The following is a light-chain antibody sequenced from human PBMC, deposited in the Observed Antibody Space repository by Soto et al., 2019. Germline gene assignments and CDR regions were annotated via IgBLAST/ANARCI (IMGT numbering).Light chain of an antibody. Sequence: DIQMTQSPSSLSAYIGDRVXXXXXASQSISTYLSWYLVKPGEAPKLLIYGXSTLRTGVPSRFSGSGSGTDLTLTISSLQPEDFATYYCQQSFNIPVTFGQGTRPEIK. CDR2: GXS. CDR3: QQSFNIPVT. V-gene: IGKV1-39*01. CDR1: QSISTY. J-gene: IGKJ5*01.